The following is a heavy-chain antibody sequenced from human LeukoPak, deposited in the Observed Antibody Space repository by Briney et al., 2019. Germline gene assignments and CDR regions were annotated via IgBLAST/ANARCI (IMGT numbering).Heavy chain of an antibody. Sequence: GGSLRLSCAASGFTFSSYGMHWVRQAPGKGLEWVAFIRYDGSNKYYADSVKGRFTISRDNSKNTLYLQMNSLRAEDTAVYYCAVPTLLYFQHWGQGTLVTVSS. CDR3: AVPTLLYFQH. V-gene: IGHV3-30*02. J-gene: IGHJ1*01. CDR2: IRYDGSNK. CDR1: GFTFSSYG.